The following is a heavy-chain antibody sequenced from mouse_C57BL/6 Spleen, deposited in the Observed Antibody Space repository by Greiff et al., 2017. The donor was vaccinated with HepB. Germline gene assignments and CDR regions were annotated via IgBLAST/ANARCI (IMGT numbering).Heavy chain of an antibody. D-gene: IGHD1-1*01. CDR1: GYSFTDYN. CDR2: INPNYGTT. Sequence: EVKLQESGPELVKPGASVKISCKASGYSFTDYNMNWVKQSNGKSLEWIGVINPNYGTTSYNQKFKGKATLTVDQSSSTAYMQLNSLTSEDSAVYYCARSRITTVVPYFDYWGQGTTLTVSS. CDR3: ARSRITTVVPYFDY. V-gene: IGHV1-39*01. J-gene: IGHJ2*01.